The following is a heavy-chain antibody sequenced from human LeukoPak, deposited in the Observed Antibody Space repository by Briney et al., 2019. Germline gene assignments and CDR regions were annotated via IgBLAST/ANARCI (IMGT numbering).Heavy chain of an antibody. CDR1: GLSVSSNF. D-gene: IGHD3-16*01. V-gene: IGHV3-53*01. CDR2: IYGGGST. J-gene: IGHJ4*02. Sequence: GSLRLSCAATGLSVSSNFMSWVRQAPGKGLEWVSVIYGGGSTYYADSVKGRFTISRDNGKNSVYLQMNSLRAEDTALYYCVRDLRAVSYGFDWGQGTLVTVSS. CDR3: VRDLRAVSYGFD.